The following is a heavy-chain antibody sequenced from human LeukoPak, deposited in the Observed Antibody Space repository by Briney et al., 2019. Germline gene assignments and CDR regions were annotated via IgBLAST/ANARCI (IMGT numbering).Heavy chain of an antibody. J-gene: IGHJ5*02. CDR3: ARDVTYYDFWSGYSWFDP. CDR2: IYYSGST. CDR1: GYSISSGYY. V-gene: IGHV4-38-2*02. Sequence: SETLSLTCAVSGYSISSGYYWGWIRQPPGKGLEWIGYIYYSGSTYYNPSLKSRVTISVDTSKNQFSLKLSSVTAADTAVYYCARDVTYYDFWSGYSWFDPWGQGTLVTVSS. D-gene: IGHD3-3*01.